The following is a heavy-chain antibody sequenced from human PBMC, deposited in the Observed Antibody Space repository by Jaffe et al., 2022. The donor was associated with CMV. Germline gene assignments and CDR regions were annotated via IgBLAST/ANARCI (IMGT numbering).Heavy chain of an antibody. CDR1: GGSISSSSYY. J-gene: IGHJ5*02. V-gene: IGHV4-39*01. D-gene: IGHD4-17*01. CDR2: IYYSGST. CDR3: ARSSNPHYGDNWFDP. Sequence: QLQLQESGPGLVKPSETLSLTCTVSGGSISSSSYYWGWIRQPPGKGLEWIGSIYYSGSTYYNPSLKSRVTISVDTSKNQFSLKLSSVTAADTAVYYCARSSNPHYGDNWFDPWGQGTLVTVSS.